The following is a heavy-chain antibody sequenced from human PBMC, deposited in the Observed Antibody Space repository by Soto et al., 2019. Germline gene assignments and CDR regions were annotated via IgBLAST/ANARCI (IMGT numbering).Heavy chain of an antibody. CDR1: GYTFTSYG. V-gene: IGHV1-18*04. J-gene: IGHJ4*02. D-gene: IGHD1-26*01. Sequence: ASVKVSCKASGYTFTSYGISWVRQAPGQGLEWMGWISAYNGNTNYAQKLQGRVTMTTDTSTSTAYMELRSLRSDDTAVYYCARDHYIGGATGYFDYWARGPLVTVSS. CDR2: ISAYNGNT. CDR3: ARDHYIGGATGYFDY.